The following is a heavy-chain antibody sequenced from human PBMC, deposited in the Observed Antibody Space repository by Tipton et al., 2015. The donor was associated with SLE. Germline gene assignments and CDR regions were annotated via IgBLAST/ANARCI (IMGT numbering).Heavy chain of an antibody. CDR2: IKSKTDGGTT. CDR3: TTETAAHAFDI. CDR1: GFTFSNAW. J-gene: IGHJ3*02. Sequence: SLRLSCAASGFTFSNAWMSWVRQAPGKGLEWVGRIKSKTDGGTTDYAAPVKGRFTISRYDSKNTLYLQMNSLKTEDTAVYYCTTETAAHAFDIWGQGTMVTVSS. D-gene: IGHD2-2*01. V-gene: IGHV3-15*01.